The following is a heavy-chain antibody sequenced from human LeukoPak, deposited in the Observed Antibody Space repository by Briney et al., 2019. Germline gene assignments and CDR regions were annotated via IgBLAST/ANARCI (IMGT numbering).Heavy chain of an antibody. Sequence: PGGSLRLSCAASGLTFSSYWMSWVRRAPGKGLEWVANIKQDGSEKYYVDSVKGRFTISRDNAKNSQYLQMNSLRAEDTAVYYCIREVSGSSYFDNWGQGTLVTVSS. CDR2: IKQDGSEK. V-gene: IGHV3-7*01. CDR1: GLTFSSYW. CDR3: IREVSGSSYFDN. D-gene: IGHD1-26*01. J-gene: IGHJ4*02.